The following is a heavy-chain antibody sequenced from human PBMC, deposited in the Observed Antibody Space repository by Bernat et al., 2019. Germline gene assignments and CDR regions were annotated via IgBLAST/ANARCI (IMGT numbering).Heavy chain of an antibody. Sequence: EVQLVESGGGLVKPGGSLRLSCAASGFTFSSYSMNWVRQAPGKGLEWVSSISSSSSYIYYADSVKGRFTISRDNAKNSLYLKMNSLRAEDTAVYYCARDRGSSGYYYVKESPPGIWGQGTMVTVSS. CDR3: ARDRGSSGYYYVKESPPGI. CDR2: ISSSSSYI. CDR1: GFTFSSYS. V-gene: IGHV3-21*01. J-gene: IGHJ3*02. D-gene: IGHD3-22*01.